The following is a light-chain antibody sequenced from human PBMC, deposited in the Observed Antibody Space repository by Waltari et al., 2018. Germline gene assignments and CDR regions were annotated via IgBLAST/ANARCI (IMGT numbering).Light chain of an antibody. CDR1: QSLVYSDGNTY. CDR2: EIS. V-gene: IGKV2-24*01. CDR3: MQATQFPLT. J-gene: IGKJ4*01. Sequence: DIVMTQTPLSSPVTLGQPASISCRSIQSLVYSDGNTYLSWLQQRPGQPPRLLIYEISNRFSGVPDRFSGSGAGTDFTLKISRVEAEDVGVYYCMQATQFPLTFGGGTKVEIK.